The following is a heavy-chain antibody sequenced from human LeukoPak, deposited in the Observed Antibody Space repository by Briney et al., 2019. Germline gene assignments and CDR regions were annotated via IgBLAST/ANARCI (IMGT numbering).Heavy chain of an antibody. J-gene: IGHJ6*03. V-gene: IGHV6-1*01. D-gene: IGHD6-13*01. CDR3: ARGPQLVGYFYIDV. Sequence: SQTLSLTCAISGDSVSSNSAAWNWIRHSPSRGLEWLGRTYYRSKWYNNYALSVNSRMTINPDTSKNQFSLQLNSVTPEDTAVYYCARGPQLVGYFYIDVWDKGSTVTVSS. CDR1: GDSVSSNSAA. CDR2: TYYRSKWYN.